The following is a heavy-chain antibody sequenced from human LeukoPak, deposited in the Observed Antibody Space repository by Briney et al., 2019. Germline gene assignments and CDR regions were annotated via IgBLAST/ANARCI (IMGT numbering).Heavy chain of an antibody. D-gene: IGHD2-2*01. V-gene: IGHV3-11*04. J-gene: IGHJ4*02. CDR2: ISSSDSTI. Sequence: GGSLRLSCAGSGFNFSDYYMSWIRQAPGKGLEWVSYISSSDSTIYYTDSVKGRFTISRDNAKNSLYLQMNSLRADDTAVYYCARADCSSTSCYELDYWGQGTLVTVSS. CDR1: GFNFSDYY. CDR3: ARADCSSTSCYELDY.